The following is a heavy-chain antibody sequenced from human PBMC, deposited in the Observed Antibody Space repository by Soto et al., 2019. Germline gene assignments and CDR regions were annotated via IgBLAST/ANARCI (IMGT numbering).Heavy chain of an antibody. CDR3: ARASPPVDY. CDR2: ISAYNGNR. CDR1: GYTFSNYG. Sequence: QVQLVQSVAEVKKPWASVKVSCKASGYTFSNYGISWVRQAPGQGLEWMGWISAYNGNRKYAQKLQGRVTMPTDTSTSTAYMELRSLRSDDTAVYYCARASPPVDYWGQGTLVTVSS. J-gene: IGHJ4*02. V-gene: IGHV1-18*01.